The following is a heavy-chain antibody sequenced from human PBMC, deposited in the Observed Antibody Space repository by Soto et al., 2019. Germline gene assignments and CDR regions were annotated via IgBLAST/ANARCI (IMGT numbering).Heavy chain of an antibody. CDR1: GGSISSYY. V-gene: IGHV4-59*12. Sequence: ADTLSVTWTVSGGSISSYYWSWIRQPPGKGLEWIGYIYYSGSTNYNPSLKSRVTISVDTSKNHFSLSLRSVTAADTAVYYCAAKPYNWNIWMVYWGPGIMVTVSS. CDR2: IYYSGST. D-gene: IGHD1-1*01. J-gene: IGHJ4*02. CDR3: AAKPYNWNIWMVY.